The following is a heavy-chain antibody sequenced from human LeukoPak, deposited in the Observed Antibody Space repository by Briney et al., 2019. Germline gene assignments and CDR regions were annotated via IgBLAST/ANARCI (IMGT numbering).Heavy chain of an antibody. CDR2: ISPYNGNT. CDR1: GYTFATYG. D-gene: IGHD5-18*01. V-gene: IGHV1-18*01. CDR3: AREVRDTAMVAPLNWFDP. J-gene: IGHJ5*02. Sequence: ASVKVSCKASGYTFATYGISWVRQAPGQGLGWMEWISPYNGNTNYAQKHQGRVTVTTDTSTSTAYMELRSLRSDDTAVYYCAREVRDTAMVAPLNWFDPWGQGTLVTVSS.